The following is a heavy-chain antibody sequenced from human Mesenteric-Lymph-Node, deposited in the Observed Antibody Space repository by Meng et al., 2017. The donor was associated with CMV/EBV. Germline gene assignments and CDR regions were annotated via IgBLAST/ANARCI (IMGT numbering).Heavy chain of an antibody. CDR2: IIPIFGTA. V-gene: IGHV1-69*05. CDR3: ATSHHSSWYEVVFDY. D-gene: IGHD6-13*01. Sequence: SGGTFSSYAISWVRQAPGQGLEWMGGIIPIFGTANDAQKFQGRVTITTDESTSTAYMELSSLRSEDTAVYYCATSHHSSWYEVVFDYWGQGTLVTVSS. J-gene: IGHJ4*02. CDR1: GGTFSSYA.